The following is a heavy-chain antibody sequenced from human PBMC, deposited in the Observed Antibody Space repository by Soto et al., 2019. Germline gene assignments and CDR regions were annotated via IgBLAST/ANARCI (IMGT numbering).Heavy chain of an antibody. CDR2: ISSTTNYI. CDR3: ARESEDLTSNFDY. J-gene: IGHJ4*02. V-gene: IGHV3-21*06. Sequence: GGSLRLSCAASGFTFTRYSMNWVRQAPGKGLEWVSSISSTTNYIYYGDSMKGRFTIPRDNAKNSLYLEMNSLRAEDTAVYYCARESEDLTSNFDYWGQGTLATVSS. CDR1: GFTFTRYS.